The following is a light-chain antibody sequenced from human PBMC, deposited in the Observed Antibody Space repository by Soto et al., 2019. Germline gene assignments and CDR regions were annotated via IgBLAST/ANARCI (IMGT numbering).Light chain of an antibody. Sequence: EIQMTQSPSTLSASVGDRVTLTCRASQSISSGLAWYQQKPGKAPKLLIYDASSLDSGIPARFSGSGSGTEFTLTISSLQPEDFAAYYCQQYNSYPRTFGQGTKVEIK. V-gene: IGKV1-5*01. CDR1: QSISSG. CDR2: DAS. CDR3: QQYNSYPRT. J-gene: IGKJ1*01.